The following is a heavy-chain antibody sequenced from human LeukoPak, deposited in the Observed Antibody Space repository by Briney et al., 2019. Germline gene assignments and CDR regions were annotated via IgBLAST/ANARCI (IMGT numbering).Heavy chain of an antibody. CDR3: ARQGVEYYYDSSGCDY. V-gene: IGHV4-59*08. Sequence: PSETLSLTCTVSGGSMSSYYWSWIRQPPGKGLEWIGYIYHSGTTKYNPSLKSRVTISVDTSKNQFSLKLSSVTAADTAVYYCARQGVEYYYDSSGCDYWGQGTLVTVSS. J-gene: IGHJ4*02. CDR1: GGSMSSYY. CDR2: IYHSGTT. D-gene: IGHD3-22*01.